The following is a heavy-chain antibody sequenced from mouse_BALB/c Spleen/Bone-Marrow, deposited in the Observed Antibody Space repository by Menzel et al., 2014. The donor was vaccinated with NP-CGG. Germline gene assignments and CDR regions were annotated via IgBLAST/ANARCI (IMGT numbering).Heavy chain of an antibody. CDR1: GFNIKDTY. CDR3: ARYRLGTYFDF. D-gene: IGHD2-14*01. V-gene: IGHV14-3*02. Sequence: EVQRVESGAEPVKPGASVKLSCTASGFNIKDTYMHWVKQRPEQGLEWIGRIDPANGNAKYDPKFQGKATITADTSSNTAYLQLSSLTSEDTAVYYCARYRLGTYFDFWGQGTTLTVSS. CDR2: IDPANGNA. J-gene: IGHJ2*01.